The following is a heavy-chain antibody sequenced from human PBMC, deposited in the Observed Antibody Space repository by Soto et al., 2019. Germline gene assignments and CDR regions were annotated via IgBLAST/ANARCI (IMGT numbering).Heavy chain of an antibody. CDR1: GGTFSSYT. J-gene: IGHJ4*02. CDR3: ARVLITMVRGVIINGEDY. V-gene: IGHV1-69*02. CDR2: IIPILGIA. Sequence: ASVKVSCKASGGTFSSYTISWVRQAPGQGLEWMGRIIPILGIANYAQKFQGRVTITADKSTSTAYMELSSLRSEDTAVYYCARVLITMVRGVIINGEDYWGQGTLVTVSS. D-gene: IGHD3-10*01.